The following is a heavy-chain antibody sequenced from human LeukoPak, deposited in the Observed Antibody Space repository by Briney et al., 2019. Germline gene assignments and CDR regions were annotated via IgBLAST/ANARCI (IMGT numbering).Heavy chain of an antibody. D-gene: IGHD2-21*01. CDR2: INPSGGST. CDR1: GYTFTSYY. V-gene: IGHV1-46*01. CDR3: ARLLWSTSLDNWFDP. J-gene: IGHJ5*02. Sequence: GASVKVSCKASGYTFTSYYMHWVRQAPGQGLEWMGIINPSGGSTSYAQKFQGRVTMTRDTSTSTVYMELSSLRSEDTAVYYCARLLWSTSLDNWFDPWGQGTLVTVSS.